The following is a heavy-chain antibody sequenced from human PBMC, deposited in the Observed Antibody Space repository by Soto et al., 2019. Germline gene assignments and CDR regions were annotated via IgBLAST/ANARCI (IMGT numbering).Heavy chain of an antibody. D-gene: IGHD3-9*01. Sequence: ASVKVSCKASRYSFPTYAIHWVRQAPGQRLQWMGWINTVNGKTIYSQKLQGRVTMTKDTSTGTAYMELSSLRSEDTAVYYCATRVLRYFDWSYGLFDYWGQGTLVTVSS. CDR1: RYSFPTYA. J-gene: IGHJ4*02. CDR3: ATRVLRYFDWSYGLFDY. V-gene: IGHV1-3*04. CDR2: INTVNGKT.